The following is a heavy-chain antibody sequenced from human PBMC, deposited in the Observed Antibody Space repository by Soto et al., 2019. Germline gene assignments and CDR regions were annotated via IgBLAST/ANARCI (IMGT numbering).Heavy chain of an antibody. CDR2: IYYSGST. V-gene: IGHV4-31*03. CDR3: AREEGRFLERLFPRHSEDDAFDI. D-gene: IGHD3-3*01. Sequence: SETLSLTCTVSGGSISSGGYYWSWIRQHPGKGLEWIGYIYYSGSTYYNPSLKSRVTISVDTSKNQFSLKLSSVTAADTAVYYCAREEGRFLERLFPRHSEDDAFDIWGQGTMVTVSS. J-gene: IGHJ3*02. CDR1: GGSISSGGYY.